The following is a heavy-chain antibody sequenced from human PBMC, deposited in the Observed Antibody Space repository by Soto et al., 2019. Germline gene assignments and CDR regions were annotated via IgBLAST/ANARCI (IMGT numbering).Heavy chain of an antibody. D-gene: IGHD2-15*01. CDR2: IWYDGSNK. CDR1: GFTFSSYG. V-gene: IGHV3-33*01. J-gene: IGHJ6*02. CDR3: ARDAPIKEYCSGGSCYGDYYYGMDV. Sequence: QVQLVESGGGVVQPGRSLRLSCAASGFTFSSYGMHWVRQAPGKGLEWVAVIWYDGSNKYYADSVKGRFTISRDNSKNKLYLQMNSLRAEDTAVYYCARDAPIKEYCSGGSCYGDYYYGMDVWGQGTTVTVSS.